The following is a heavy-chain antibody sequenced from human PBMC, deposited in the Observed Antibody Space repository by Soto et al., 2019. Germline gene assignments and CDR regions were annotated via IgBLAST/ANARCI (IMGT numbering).Heavy chain of an antibody. D-gene: IGHD3-10*01. CDR2: FNPILSFS. V-gene: IGHV1-69*02. J-gene: IGHJ4*02. CDR3: ATSFGSGSRAFDY. Sequence: QVQLVQSGAEVKKPGSSVKVSCKASGDTFNFYTINWVRQAPGLGLEWMGRFNPILSFSNSALKFQGRVTLTADKSPSTAYMVLSSLRHEDTAIYYCATSFGSGSRAFDYWGQGALVTVSS. CDR1: GDTFNFYT.